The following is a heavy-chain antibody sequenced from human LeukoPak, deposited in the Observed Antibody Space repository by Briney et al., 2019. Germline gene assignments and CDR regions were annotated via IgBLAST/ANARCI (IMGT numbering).Heavy chain of an antibody. D-gene: IGHD2-2*01. CDR3: AKGGSTSPNGINDY. CDR1: GGTFSSYA. CDR2: IIPIFGTA. Sequence: ASVKVSCKASGGTFSSYAISWVRQAPGQGLEWIGGIIPIFGTANYAQKFQGRVTITTDESTSTAYMELSSLRSEDTAVYYCAKGGSTSPNGINDYWGQGTLVTVSS. J-gene: IGHJ4*02. V-gene: IGHV1-69*05.